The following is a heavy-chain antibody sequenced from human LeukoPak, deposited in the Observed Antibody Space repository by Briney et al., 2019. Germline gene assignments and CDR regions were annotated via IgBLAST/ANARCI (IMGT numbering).Heavy chain of an antibody. V-gene: IGHV4-38-2*02. CDR3: ARELPRRYFDY. CDR2: IYHSGST. D-gene: IGHD2-21*01. Sequence: SETLSLTCTVSGSPITGGDYWTWIRQPPGKGLEWIGSIYHSGSTYYKPSLKSRVTISVDTSKNQFSLNVSSVTAADTAVYYCARELPRRYFDYWGQGTLVTVSS. CDR1: GSPITGGDY. J-gene: IGHJ4*02.